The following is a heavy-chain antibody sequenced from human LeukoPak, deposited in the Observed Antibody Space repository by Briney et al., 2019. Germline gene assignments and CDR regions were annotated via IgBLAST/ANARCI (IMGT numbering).Heavy chain of an antibody. CDR2: INRDGSST. D-gene: IGHD1-26*01. CDR1: GFTFSRYW. Sequence: GGSLRLSCAASGFTFSRYWMHWDRQAPGKGLVWVSRINRDGSSTSYADSVKGRFTISRDNAKNTLYLQMNTLRAEDTAVYYCARDREGGMDVWGQGTAVTVSS. J-gene: IGHJ6*02. CDR3: ARDREGGMDV. V-gene: IGHV3-74*01.